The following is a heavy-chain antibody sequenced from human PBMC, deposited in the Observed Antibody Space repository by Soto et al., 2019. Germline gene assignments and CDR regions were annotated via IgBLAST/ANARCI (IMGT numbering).Heavy chain of an antibody. CDR3: AHSTIVGADI. V-gene: IGHV4-4*02. D-gene: IGHD1-26*01. CDR1: GGSISNSNW. Sequence: QVQLQESGPGLVKPSGTLSLTCGVFGGSISNSNWWTWVRQPPGKGLEWIGEIYHSGSTNYNSSLMSRVTISLDKVNNQFSLKLTSVTAADTAVYYCAHSTIVGADIWGQGILVTVSS. CDR2: IYHSGST. J-gene: IGHJ4*02.